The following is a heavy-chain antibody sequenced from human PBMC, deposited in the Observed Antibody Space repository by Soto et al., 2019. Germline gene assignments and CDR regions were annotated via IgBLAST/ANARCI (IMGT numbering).Heavy chain of an antibody. J-gene: IGHJ4*02. V-gene: IGHV3-53*01. Sequence: GGSLRLSCAASSFTVSSNYMSWVRQAPGKGLEWVSVIYNEGSTYYADSVKGRFTISRDNSKNTLYLQMNSLRVEDTAVYYCARENYDIFTGLFDYWGQGTLVTVSS. CDR2: IYNEGST. CDR3: ARENYDIFTGLFDY. D-gene: IGHD3-9*01. CDR1: SFTVSSNY.